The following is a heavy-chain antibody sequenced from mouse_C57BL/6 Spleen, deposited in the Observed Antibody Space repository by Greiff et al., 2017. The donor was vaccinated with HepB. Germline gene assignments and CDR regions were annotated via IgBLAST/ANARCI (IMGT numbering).Heavy chain of an antibody. CDR3: AREEGYYFDY. CDR1: GYAFSSSW. V-gene: IGHV1-61*01. CDR2: IYPSDSET. J-gene: IGHJ2*01. Sequence: QVQLKESGPELVKPGASVKISCKASGYAFSSSWMNWVKQRPGQGLEWIGNIYPSDSETHYNQKFKDKATLTVDKSSSTAYMQLSSLTSEDSAVYYCAREEGYYFDYWGQGTTLTVSS.